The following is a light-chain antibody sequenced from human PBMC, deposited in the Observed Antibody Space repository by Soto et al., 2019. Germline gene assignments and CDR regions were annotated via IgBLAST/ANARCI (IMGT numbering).Light chain of an antibody. CDR2: EVS. CDR3: SSYTSSSTLT. Sequence: QSALTQPASVSGSPGQSITISCTGTSSDVGGYNYVSRYQQHPGKAPKLMIYEVSNRPSGVSNRFSGSKSGNTASLTISGLQAEDEADYYCSSYTSSSTLTFGGGTQLTVL. V-gene: IGLV2-14*01. CDR1: SSDVGGYNY. J-gene: IGLJ3*02.